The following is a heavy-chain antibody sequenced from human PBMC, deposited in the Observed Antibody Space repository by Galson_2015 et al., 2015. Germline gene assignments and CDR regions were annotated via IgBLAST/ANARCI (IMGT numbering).Heavy chain of an antibody. V-gene: IGHV3-53*01. D-gene: IGHD2-8*02. CDR3: ARWHCTGTKCYYDY. J-gene: IGHJ4*02. CDR1: GFNLSDNY. CDR2: IYSGGDT. Sequence: SLRLSCAASGFNLSDNYMGWVRQAPGEGLQWVSFIYSGGDTKYSDSVKGRFTISRDNSKNTLYLQMNRLRAEDTAVYFCARWHCTGTKCYYDYWGRGTLVTVSS.